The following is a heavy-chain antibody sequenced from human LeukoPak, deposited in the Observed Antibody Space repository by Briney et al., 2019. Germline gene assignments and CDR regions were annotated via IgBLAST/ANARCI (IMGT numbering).Heavy chain of an antibody. D-gene: IGHD3-22*01. CDR3: ARGGYYDSSGYPASFDY. V-gene: IGHV1-69*04. CDR2: IIPILGIA. Sequence: SVKVSCKASGGTFSSYAISWVRQAPGQGLEWMGRIIPILGIANYAQKFQGRVTITADKSTSTAYMELSSLRSEDTAVYYCARGGYYDSSGYPASFDYWGQGTLVTVSS. CDR1: GGTFSSYA. J-gene: IGHJ4*02.